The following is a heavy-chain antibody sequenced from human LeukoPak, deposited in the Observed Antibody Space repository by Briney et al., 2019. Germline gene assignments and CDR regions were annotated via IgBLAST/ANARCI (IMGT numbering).Heavy chain of an antibody. CDR2: ISAYNGNT. J-gene: IGHJ6*02. CDR3: ARDTYYDILTGYFTPYYYYYGMDV. CDR1: GYTFASYG. D-gene: IGHD3-9*01. V-gene: IGHV1-18*01. Sequence: GASVKVSCKASGYTFASYGISWVRQAPGQGLEWMGWISAYNGNTNYAQKLRGRVTMTTDTSTSTAYMELRSLRSDDTAVYYCARDTYYDILTGYFTPYYYYYGMDVWGQGTTVTVSS.